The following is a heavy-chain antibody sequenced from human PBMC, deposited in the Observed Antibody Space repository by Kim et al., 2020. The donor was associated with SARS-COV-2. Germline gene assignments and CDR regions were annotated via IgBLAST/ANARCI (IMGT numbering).Heavy chain of an antibody. J-gene: IGHJ4*02. CDR1: GGSISNYY. CDR3: ARGDGYFFDF. CDR2: IYYGGST. Sequence: SETLSLTCTVSGGSISNYYWSWIRQSPGKGLEWIGYIYYGGSTNYNPSLKSRVTISLDTSKNQFSLKLSSVTAADTAVYYCARGDGYFFDFWGQGTLVTVSS. D-gene: IGHD2-21*01. V-gene: IGHV4-59*13.